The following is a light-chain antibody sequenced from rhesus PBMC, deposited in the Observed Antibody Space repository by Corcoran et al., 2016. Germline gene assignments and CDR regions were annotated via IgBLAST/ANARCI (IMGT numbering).Light chain of an antibody. J-gene: IGKJ1*01. CDR3: QHGYGTPWT. V-gene: IGKV1S15*01. CDR1: QGISNN. CDR2: YAS. Sequence: DIQMTQSPSSLSASVGDTVTITCRASQGISNNLAWYQQKPGKVPKLLIYYASTLQRGVPSRFSGSVSGTDCTRTISSLLPEECATEYCQHGYGTPWTFGQGTKVEIK.